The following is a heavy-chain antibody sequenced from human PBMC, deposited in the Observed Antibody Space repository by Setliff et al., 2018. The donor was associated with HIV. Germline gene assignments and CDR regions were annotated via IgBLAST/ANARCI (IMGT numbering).Heavy chain of an antibody. CDR1: GGSISSHY. V-gene: IGHV4-59*11. J-gene: IGHJ6*03. Sequence: SETLSLTCTVSGGSISSHYWSWIRQPPGKGLEWIGYIYYSGSTNYNPSLKSRVTISVDTSKNQFSLKLSSVTAADTAAYYCARDPGGGIDYYYYMDVWGKGTTVTVSS. CDR3: ARDPGGGIDYYYYMDV. D-gene: IGHD6-13*01. CDR2: IYYSGST.